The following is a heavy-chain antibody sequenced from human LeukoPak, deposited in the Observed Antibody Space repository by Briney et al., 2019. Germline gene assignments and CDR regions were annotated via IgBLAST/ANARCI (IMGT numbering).Heavy chain of an antibody. V-gene: IGHV3-20*04. CDR2: INSNGAST. CDR1: GFTFDADG. CDR3: VRYGFWSGAKGGDY. Sequence: GGSLRLSCVASGFTFDADGMSWVRHAPEKGLEWVSSINSNGASTGYVDSVKGRFTISRDNAKNSLYLQMNSLRAEDTALYYCVRYGFWSGAKGGDYWGQGTQVTVSS. D-gene: IGHD3-3*01. J-gene: IGHJ4*02.